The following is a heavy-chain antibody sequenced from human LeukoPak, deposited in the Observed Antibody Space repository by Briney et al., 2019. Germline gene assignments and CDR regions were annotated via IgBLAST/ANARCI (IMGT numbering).Heavy chain of an antibody. CDR1: GASIGSYY. Sequence: KPSETLSLTCTVSGASIGSYYWSWIRQPAGKGLEWIGRIYTSGSTNYNPSLKSRVTISVDKSKNQFSLKLSSVTAADTAVYYCATIAVAGTIGDYWGQGTLVTVSS. J-gene: IGHJ4*02. CDR3: ATIAVAGTIGDY. V-gene: IGHV4-4*07. CDR2: IYTSGST. D-gene: IGHD6-19*01.